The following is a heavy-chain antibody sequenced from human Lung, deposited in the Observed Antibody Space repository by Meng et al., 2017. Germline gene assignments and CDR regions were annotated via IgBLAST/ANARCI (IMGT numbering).Heavy chain of an antibody. Sequence: GESLKISCAASGFTFRSYEINWVRQAPGKGLEWVAYIFSSSTYIHYADSVKGRFTISRDNAKNSAYLQMNSLRADDTAVYYCTREDIPADGPLDYWGQGIRVTVSS. D-gene: IGHD6-13*01. J-gene: IGHJ4*02. CDR3: TREDIPADGPLDY. CDR2: IFSSSTYI. V-gene: IGHV3-48*03. CDR1: GFTFRSYE.